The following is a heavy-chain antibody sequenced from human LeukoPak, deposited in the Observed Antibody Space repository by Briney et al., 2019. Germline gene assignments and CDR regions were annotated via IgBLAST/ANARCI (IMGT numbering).Heavy chain of an antibody. CDR3: ARFLTMVRGVIIYYGMDV. J-gene: IGHJ6*02. CDR2: ISSSSSYI. CDR1: GFTFSSYS. Sequence: GGSLRLSCAASGFTFSSYSMSWVRQAPGKGLEWVSSISSSSSYIYYADSVKGRFTISRDNAKNSLYLQMNSLRAEDTAVYYCARFLTMVRGVIIYYGMDVWGQGTTVTVSS. D-gene: IGHD3-10*01. V-gene: IGHV3-21*01.